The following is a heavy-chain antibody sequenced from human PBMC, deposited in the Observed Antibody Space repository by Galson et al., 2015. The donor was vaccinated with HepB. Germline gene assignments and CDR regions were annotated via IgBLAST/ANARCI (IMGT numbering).Heavy chain of an antibody. CDR2: IKRKTDGGTA. Sequence: SLRLSCAASGFTFSNAWMSWVRQAPGKGLEWVGRIKRKTDGGTAVYAAPVKGRVTISRDDSKNTLYLQMNSLKTEDTAVYYCTTRLLWFGESALEFDYWGQGTLVTVSS. J-gene: IGHJ4*02. CDR3: TTRLLWFGESALEFDY. CDR1: GFTFSNAW. D-gene: IGHD3-10*01. V-gene: IGHV3-15*01.